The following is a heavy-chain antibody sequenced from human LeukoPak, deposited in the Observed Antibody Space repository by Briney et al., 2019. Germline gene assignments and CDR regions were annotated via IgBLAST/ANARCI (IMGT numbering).Heavy chain of an antibody. Sequence: GGPLRLSCAASGFTFSSYWMNWVRQAPGKGLVWVSRINSDGSSTSYADSVKGRFTISRDNAKNTLYLQMNSLRAEDTAVYYCARGEYSSTLEEYFDLWGRGALVTVSS. CDR1: GFTFSSYW. J-gene: IGHJ2*01. D-gene: IGHD6-6*01. CDR2: INSDGSST. CDR3: ARGEYSSTLEEYFDL. V-gene: IGHV3-74*01.